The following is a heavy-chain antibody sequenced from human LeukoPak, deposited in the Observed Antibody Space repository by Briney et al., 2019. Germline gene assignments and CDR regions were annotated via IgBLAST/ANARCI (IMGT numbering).Heavy chain of an antibody. J-gene: IGHJ5*02. CDR3: ARGDYYDGGGRNWFDV. CDR1: GDSMSYYY. Sequence: SETLSLTCTVSGDSMSYYYWNFIRQPAGKGLEWIGRIHTSGTTYYSASLKSRVSMSVDSSRNQFSLRLASVTAADTAIYFCARGDYYDGGGRNWFDVWGQGTLVTVSS. V-gene: IGHV4-4*07. CDR2: IHTSGTT. D-gene: IGHD3-16*01.